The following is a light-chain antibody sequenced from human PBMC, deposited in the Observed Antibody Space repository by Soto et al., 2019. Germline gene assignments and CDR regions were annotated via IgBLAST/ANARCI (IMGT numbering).Light chain of an antibody. Sequence: QSVLTQPPSASGTPGQRVTISCSGSSSNIGSNTVNWYQQLPGTAPKLLIYSNNQRPSGVPDRFSGSKSGTSASLAISGLQSEDEAAHYCAAWDDSLNGLWVFGGGTKLTVL. CDR1: SSNIGSNT. J-gene: IGLJ3*02. V-gene: IGLV1-44*01. CDR3: AAWDDSLNGLWV. CDR2: SNN.